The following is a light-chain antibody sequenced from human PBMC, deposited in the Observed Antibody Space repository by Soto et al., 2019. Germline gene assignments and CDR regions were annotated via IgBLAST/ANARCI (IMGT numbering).Light chain of an antibody. Sequence: QSALTQPASVSGSPGQSITISCTGTSSDVGSYNLVSWYQQHPGKAPKLMIYEGNKRTSGVSNRFSGSKSANTASLTISGLQTEDEADYYCCSYASTNTVVFGTGTKLTVL. CDR2: EGN. V-gene: IGLV2-23*01. CDR1: SSDVGSYNL. CDR3: CSYASTNTVV. J-gene: IGLJ1*01.